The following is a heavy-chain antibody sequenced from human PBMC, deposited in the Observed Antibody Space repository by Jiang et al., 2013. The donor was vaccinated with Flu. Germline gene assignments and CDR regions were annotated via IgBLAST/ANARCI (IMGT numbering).Heavy chain of an antibody. V-gene: IGHV1-69*04. D-gene: IGHD3-16*01. CDR2: ILGIA. CDR3: AREWLGVYYFDY. J-gene: IGHJ4*02. Sequence: ILGIANYAQKFQGRVTITADKSTSTAYMELSSLRSEDTAVYYCAREWLGVYYFDYWGQGTLVTVSS.